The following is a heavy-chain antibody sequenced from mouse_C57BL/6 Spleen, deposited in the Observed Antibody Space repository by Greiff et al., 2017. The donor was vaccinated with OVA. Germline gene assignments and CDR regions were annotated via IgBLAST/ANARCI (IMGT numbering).Heavy chain of an antibody. CDR1: GYTFTSYW. CDR3: ARPSITTVY. J-gene: IGHJ2*01. CDR2: IDPSDSYT. Sequence: VQLQQPGAELVKPGASVKLSCKASGYTFTSYWMQWVKQRPGQGLEWIGEIDPSDSYTNYNQKFKGKATLTVDTSSNTAYMQLSSLTSEDSAVYYCARPSITTVYWGKGTTLTVSS. D-gene: IGHD1-1*01. V-gene: IGHV1-50*01.